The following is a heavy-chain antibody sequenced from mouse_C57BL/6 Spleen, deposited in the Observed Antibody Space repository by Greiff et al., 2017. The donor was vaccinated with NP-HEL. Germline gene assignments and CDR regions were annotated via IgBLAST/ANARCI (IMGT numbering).Heavy chain of an antibody. V-gene: IGHV1-62-2*01. CDR1: GYTFTEYT. Sequence: VQLQESGAELVKPGASVKLSCKASGYTFTEYTIHWVKQRSGQGLEWIGWFYPGSGSIKYNEKFKDKATLTADKSSSTVYMELSRLTSEDSAVYFCARHEGAYYSNFYAMDYWGQGTSVTVSS. D-gene: IGHD2-5*01. CDR3: ARHEGAYYSNFYAMDY. J-gene: IGHJ4*01. CDR2: FYPGSGSI.